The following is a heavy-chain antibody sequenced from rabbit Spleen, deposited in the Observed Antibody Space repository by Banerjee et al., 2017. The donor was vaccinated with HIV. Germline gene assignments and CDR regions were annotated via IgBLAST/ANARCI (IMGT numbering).Heavy chain of an antibody. D-gene: IGHD8-1*01. Sequence: QEQLKESGGGLVQPEGSLTLTCTASGFDLSSYYDMCWVRQAPGKRPEWIACIDPGDGSTYYASWAKGRFTISKTSSTTVTLQMTSLTVADTATYFCARDTGSSFSSYGMDLWGQGPWSPS. CDR1: GFDLSSYYD. V-gene: IGHV1S45*01. CDR2: IDPGDGST. J-gene: IGHJ6*01. CDR3: ARDTGSSFSSYGMDL.